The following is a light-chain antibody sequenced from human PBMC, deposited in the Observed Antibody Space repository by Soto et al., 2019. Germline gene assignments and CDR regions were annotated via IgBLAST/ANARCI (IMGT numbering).Light chain of an antibody. CDR3: SSYTSSSTLV. J-gene: IGLJ1*01. CDR2: EVS. Sequence: QSALTQPASVSGSPGQSITISCTGTSSDVGGYNYVSWYQQHPGKAPKLIIYEVSNRPSGVSNRFSGSKSGNTASLTISGLQAEDETDYYCSSYTSSSTLVFGTGTKATVL. CDR1: SSDVGGYNY. V-gene: IGLV2-14*01.